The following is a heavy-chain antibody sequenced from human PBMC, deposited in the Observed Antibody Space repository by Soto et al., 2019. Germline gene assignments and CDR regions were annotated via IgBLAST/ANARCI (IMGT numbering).Heavy chain of an antibody. Sequence: QVQLVESGGGLVKPGGSLRLSCAASGFTFSDYYMSWIRQAPGKGLEWVSYISSSGRTIYYSDSVKGRFTISRDNAKNSLHLQMNSLRAEDTAVYYCAREPLTGTTYYYYYGMDVWGQGTTVTVSS. D-gene: IGHD1-20*01. CDR1: GFTFSDYY. J-gene: IGHJ6*02. CDR3: AREPLTGTTYYYYYGMDV. V-gene: IGHV3-11*01. CDR2: ISSSGRTI.